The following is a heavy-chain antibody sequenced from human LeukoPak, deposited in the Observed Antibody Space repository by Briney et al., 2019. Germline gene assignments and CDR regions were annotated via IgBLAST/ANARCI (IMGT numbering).Heavy chain of an antibody. J-gene: IGHJ5*02. CDR3: ARRGYSSSRFDP. V-gene: IGHV4-34*01. CDR2: INHSGST. D-gene: IGHD6-13*01. Sequence: SETLSLTCAVSGGSFSGYYWSWIHQPPGKGLEWIGEINHSGSTNYNPSFRSRVAISVDTSKNQFSMKLSSVTAADTAVYYWARRGYSSSRFDPWGQGTLVTVSS. CDR1: GGSFSGYY.